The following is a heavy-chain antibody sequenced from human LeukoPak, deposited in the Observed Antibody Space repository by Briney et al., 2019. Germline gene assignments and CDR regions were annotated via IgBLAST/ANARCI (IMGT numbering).Heavy chain of an antibody. CDR1: GFTVSSNY. D-gene: IGHD3-10*01. V-gene: IGHV3-66*01. J-gene: IGHJ4*02. CDR3: ARDGVNYYGSGSYDY. CDR2: IYSGGST. Sequence: PGGSLRLSCAASGFTVSSNYMSWVRQAPGKGLEWVSVIYSGGSTYYADSVKGRFTISRDNSKNTLYLQMNSLRAEDTAVYYCARDGVNYYGSGSYDYWGQGTLVTVSS.